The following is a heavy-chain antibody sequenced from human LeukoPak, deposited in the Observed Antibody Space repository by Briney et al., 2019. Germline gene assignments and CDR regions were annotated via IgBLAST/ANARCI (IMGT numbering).Heavy chain of an antibody. J-gene: IGHJ3*02. Sequence: GGSLRLSCAASGLSFSDYYMNWIRQAPGKGLEWASYISSSSSYTNYADSVKGRFTISRDNAKKSLYLQMNSLRAEDTAVYYCARGGSRASTAGSFDIWGQGTMITVSS. D-gene: IGHD1-26*01. V-gene: IGHV3-11*06. CDR2: ISSSSSYT. CDR1: GLSFSDYY. CDR3: ARGGSRASTAGSFDI.